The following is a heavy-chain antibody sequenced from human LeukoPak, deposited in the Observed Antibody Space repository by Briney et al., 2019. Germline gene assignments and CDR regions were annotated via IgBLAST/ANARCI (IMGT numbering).Heavy chain of an antibody. Sequence: SETLSLTCTVSGYAITSGGFSWNWIRQPPGKGLEWIGCIYDRGPAYYNPSLKSRFTISVDRPKNQFFLNVTSLTAADTAVHYCARSRQASGLFNSWGQGTLVVVSS. D-gene: IGHD3-10*01. CDR1: GYAITSGGFS. V-gene: IGHV4-30-2*01. CDR3: ARSRQASGLFNS. J-gene: IGHJ5*01. CDR2: IYDRGPA.